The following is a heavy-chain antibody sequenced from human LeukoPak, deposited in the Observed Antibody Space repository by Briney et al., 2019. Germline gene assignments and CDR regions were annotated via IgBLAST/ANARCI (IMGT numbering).Heavy chain of an antibody. J-gene: IGHJ4*02. Sequence: GGSLRLSCAASGFTFSSYSMNWLRQAPGKGLEWVSYITSSSSTIYYADSVKGRFTISRDNAKNSLYLQMNSLRGEDTAVYYCASRFYGDYVDYWGQGTLVTVSS. CDR2: ITSSSSTI. D-gene: IGHD4-17*01. CDR3: ASRFYGDYVDY. V-gene: IGHV3-48*01. CDR1: GFTFSSYS.